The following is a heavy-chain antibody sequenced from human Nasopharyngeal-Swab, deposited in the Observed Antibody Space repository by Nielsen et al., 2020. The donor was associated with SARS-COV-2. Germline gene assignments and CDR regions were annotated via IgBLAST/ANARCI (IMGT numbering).Heavy chain of an antibody. CDR3: ARASYDFWSGYYLADYMDV. D-gene: IGHD3-3*01. J-gene: IGHJ6*03. CDR2: IIPIFGTA. V-gene: IGHV1-69*01. Sequence: WVRQAPGQGLEWMGGIIPIFGTANYAQKFQGRVTITADESTSTAYMELSSLRSEDTAVYYCARASYDFWSGYYLADYMDVWGKGTTVTVSS.